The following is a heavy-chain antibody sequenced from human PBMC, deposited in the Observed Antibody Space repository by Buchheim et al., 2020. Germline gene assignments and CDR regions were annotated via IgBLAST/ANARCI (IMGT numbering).Heavy chain of an antibody. J-gene: IGHJ6*02. CDR3: VTSGSYYYYAMDV. Sequence: EVQLVESGGGLVQPGGSLRLSCAASGFTFGSYWMHWVRQAPGKGLVCVARINSDGRTTTYADSVKGRFTISRDNAMNTLYLQMNSLRAEDTAVYYCVTSGSYYYYAMDVWGQGTT. CDR2: INSDGRTT. D-gene: IGHD3-22*01. V-gene: IGHV3-74*01. CDR1: GFTFGSYW.